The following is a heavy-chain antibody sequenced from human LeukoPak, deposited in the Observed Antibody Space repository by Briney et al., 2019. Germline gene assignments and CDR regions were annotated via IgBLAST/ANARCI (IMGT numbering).Heavy chain of an antibody. J-gene: IGHJ3*02. CDR3: ARGGEWELLAWAFDI. Sequence: GGSLRLSCEASGFTFSSYWMSWVRQAPGKGLERVAHIKEDESDEYYVDSVRGRSTASRDNAKNSVNLQMNSLRAEDTAVYYCARGGEWELLAWAFDIWGQGTMVTVSS. CDR2: IKEDESDE. CDR1: GFTFSSYW. D-gene: IGHD1-26*01. V-gene: IGHV3-7*01.